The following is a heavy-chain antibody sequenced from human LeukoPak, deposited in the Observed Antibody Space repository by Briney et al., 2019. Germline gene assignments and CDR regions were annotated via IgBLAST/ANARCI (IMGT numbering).Heavy chain of an antibody. CDR2: ISAYNGNT. D-gene: IGHD3-10*01. CDR3: ARQKGYGSGSYHATNWFDP. CDR1: GYTFTSYG. Sequence: ASVKVSCKASGYTFTSYGISWVRQAPGQGLEWMGWISAYNGNTNYAQKLQGRVTMTTDTSTSTAYMELRSLRSDDTAVYHCARQKGYGSGSYHATNWFDPWGQGTLVTISS. V-gene: IGHV1-18*01. J-gene: IGHJ5*02.